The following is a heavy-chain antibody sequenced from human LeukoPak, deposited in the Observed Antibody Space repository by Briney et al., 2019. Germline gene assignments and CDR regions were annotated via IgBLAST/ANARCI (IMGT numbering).Heavy chain of an antibody. CDR2: INHSGST. Sequence: PSETLSLTCAVYGGPFSGYYWSWIRQPPGKGLEWIGEINHSGSTNYNPSLKSRVTISIDTSKNQFSLKLSSVTAADTAVYYCARAMIVVIITTPGYFDLWGRGTLVTVSS. V-gene: IGHV4-34*01. J-gene: IGHJ2*01. D-gene: IGHD3-22*01. CDR1: GGPFSGYY. CDR3: ARAMIVVIITTPGYFDL.